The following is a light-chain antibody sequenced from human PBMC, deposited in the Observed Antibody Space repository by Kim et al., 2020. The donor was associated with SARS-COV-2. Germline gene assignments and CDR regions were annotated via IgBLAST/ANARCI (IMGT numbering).Light chain of an antibody. CDR1: ESLLRRNCYSY. J-gene: IGKJ2*01. V-gene: IGKV2-28*01. CDR2: MSS. CDR3: MQPLHTPYT. Sequence: DPSPISCRSSESLLRRNCYSYLVWYLQKPGQPRQVLIYMSSIRASGVPDRFSGSGSGTDFTLRISRVEAEDVGIYYCMQPLHTPYTFGQGTKLEI.